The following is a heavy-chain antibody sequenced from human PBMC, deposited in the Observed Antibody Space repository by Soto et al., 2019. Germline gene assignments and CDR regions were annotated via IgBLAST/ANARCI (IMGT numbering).Heavy chain of an antibody. V-gene: IGHV3-30-3*01. CDR3: ARAPTGLYNWFDP. J-gene: IGHJ5*02. CDR1: GFTFSSYA. Sequence: PGGSLRLSCAASGFTFSSYAMHWVRQAPGKGLEWVAVISYDGSNKYYADSVKGRFTISRDNSKNTLYLQMNSLRAEDTAVYYCARAPTGLYNWFDPWGQGT. CDR2: ISYDGSNK.